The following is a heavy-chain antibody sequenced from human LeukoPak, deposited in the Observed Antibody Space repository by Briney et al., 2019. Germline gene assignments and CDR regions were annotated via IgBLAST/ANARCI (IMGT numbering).Heavy chain of an antibody. Sequence: PGGSLRLSCAASGFTFSSYSMNWVRQAPGKGLEWVSSISSSSSYIYYADSVKGRFTISRDNAKNSLYLQMNSLRAEDTAVYYCARGKIPIVVVVAATGRYFDYWGQGTLVTVSS. CDR3: ARGKIPIVVVVAATGRYFDY. CDR1: GFTFSSYS. J-gene: IGHJ4*02. CDR2: ISSSSSYI. V-gene: IGHV3-21*01. D-gene: IGHD2-15*01.